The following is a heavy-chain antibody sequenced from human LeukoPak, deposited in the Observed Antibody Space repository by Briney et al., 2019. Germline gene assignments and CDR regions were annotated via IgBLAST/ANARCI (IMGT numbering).Heavy chain of an antibody. J-gene: IGHJ4*02. CDR1: GYTFTSYG. D-gene: IGHD3-9*01. V-gene: IGHV1-18*01. CDR2: ISAYNGNT. CDR3: ARDRRPYYDILTGFDY. Sequence: SVKVSCKASGYTFTSYGISWVRQAPGQGLEWMGWISAYNGNTNYAQKLQGRVTMTTDTSTSTAYMELRSLRSDDTAVYYCARDRRPYYDILTGFDYWGQGTLVTVSS.